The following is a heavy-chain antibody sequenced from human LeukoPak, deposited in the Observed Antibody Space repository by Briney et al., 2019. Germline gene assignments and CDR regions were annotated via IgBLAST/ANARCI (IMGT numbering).Heavy chain of an antibody. J-gene: IGHJ3*02. D-gene: IGHD3-10*01. CDR3: AKDRGGDALDI. CDR1: GGSISSYY. V-gene: IGHV4-59*01. Sequence: SETLSLTCTVSGGSISSYYWSWIRQPPGKGLEWIGYIYYSGSTNYNPSLKSRVTISVDTSKNQFSLKLSSVTAADTAVYYCAKDRGGDALDIWGQGTMATVS. CDR2: IYYSGST.